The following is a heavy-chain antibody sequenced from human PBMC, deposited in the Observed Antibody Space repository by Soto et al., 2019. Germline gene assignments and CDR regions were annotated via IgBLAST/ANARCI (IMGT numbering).Heavy chain of an antibody. J-gene: IGHJ6*02. CDR1: GFAFSDYY. CDR3: ARDSAGYSSGWYEALPRYYYGMDV. D-gene: IGHD6-19*01. V-gene: IGHV3-11*04. CDR2: ISNSGSTT. Sequence: GGSLRLSCAASGFAFSDYYMSWVRQAPGKGLEWVSYISNSGSTTYYADSVKGRFTISRDNSKNTLYLQMNSLRAEDTAVYYCARDSAGYSSGWYEALPRYYYGMDVWGQGTTVTVSS.